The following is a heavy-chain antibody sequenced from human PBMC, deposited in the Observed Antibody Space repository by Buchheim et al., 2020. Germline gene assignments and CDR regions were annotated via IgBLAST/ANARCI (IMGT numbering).Heavy chain of an antibody. CDR2: ISYDGSNN. CDR1: GFTFSSYA. Sequence: QVQLVESGGGVVQPGRSLRLSCAASGFTFSSYAMHWVRQAPGKGLEWVAVISYDGSNNYYADSVKCRFTISRDNSKNTLYLPMNSLRAEDTAVYYGASRWFGESFGYYYYGMDVWGQGTT. J-gene: IGHJ6*02. V-gene: IGHV3-30-3*01. D-gene: IGHD3-10*01. CDR3: ASRWFGESFGYYYYGMDV.